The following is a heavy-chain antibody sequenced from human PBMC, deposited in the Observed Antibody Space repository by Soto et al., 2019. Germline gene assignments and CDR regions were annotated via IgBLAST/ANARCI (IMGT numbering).Heavy chain of an antibody. CDR2: IYFSGTT. CDR3: ARSPDSGDYVDY. J-gene: IGHJ4*02. D-gene: IGHD4-17*01. Sequence: SETPSLTSRVFAGWVSRDSYYWSWFRQPPGAGLEWIGYIYFSGTTNYNPSLESRISILVDSSKNQFSLKLSSVTAADTAVYYCARSPDSGDYVDYWGQGTLVTVS. CDR1: AGWVSRDSYY. V-gene: IGHV4-61*01.